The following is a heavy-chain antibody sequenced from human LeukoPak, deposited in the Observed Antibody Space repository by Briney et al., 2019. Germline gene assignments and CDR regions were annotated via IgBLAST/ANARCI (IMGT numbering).Heavy chain of an antibody. D-gene: IGHD1-26*01. CDR1: GFTFSSYD. Sequence: GGSLRLSCAASGFTFSSYDMHWVRQATGKGLEWVSAIGTAGDTYYPGSVKGRFTISRENAKNSLYLQMNSLRAGDTAVYYCARGVGASPYYYYGMDVWGKGTTVTVSS. CDR3: ARGVGASPYYYYGMDV. J-gene: IGHJ6*04. V-gene: IGHV3-13*01. CDR2: IGTAGDT.